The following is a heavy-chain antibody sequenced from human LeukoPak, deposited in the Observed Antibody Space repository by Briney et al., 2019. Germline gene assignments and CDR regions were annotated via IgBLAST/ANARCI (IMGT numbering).Heavy chain of an antibody. Sequence: HPGGSLRLSCAASGFTFSSYAMHWVRQAPGKGLEWVAVISYDGSNKYYADSVKGRFTISRDNSKNTLYLQMNSLRAEDTAVYYCARDQWRYSSGYSQDYWGQGTLVTVSS. CDR3: ARDQWRYSSGYSQDY. CDR1: GFTFSSYA. V-gene: IGHV3-30-3*01. CDR2: ISYDGSNK. J-gene: IGHJ4*02. D-gene: IGHD3-22*01.